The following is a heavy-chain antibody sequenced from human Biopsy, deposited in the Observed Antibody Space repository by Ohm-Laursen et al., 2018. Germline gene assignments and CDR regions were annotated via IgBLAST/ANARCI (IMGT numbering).Heavy chain of an antibody. CDR3: ARDWSSGRYLEY. CDR2: IHNSGNT. Sequence: TLSLTCTVSGGSLSSGSYFWTWIRQHPEKGLEWIGYIHNSGNTYYNPSLKSRVMISIDVSKDQFSLKLSSVTAADTAVYYCARDWSSGRYLEYWGQGSRVTVSS. V-gene: IGHV4-31*03. CDR1: GGSLSSGSYF. D-gene: IGHD3-10*01. J-gene: IGHJ4*02.